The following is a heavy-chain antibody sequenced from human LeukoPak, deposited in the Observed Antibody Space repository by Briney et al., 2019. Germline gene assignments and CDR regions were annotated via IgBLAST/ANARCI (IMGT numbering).Heavy chain of an antibody. CDR2: IIPIFGTA. CDR1: GYTFTGYY. J-gene: IGHJ4*02. V-gene: IGHV1-69*13. Sequence: SVKVSCKASGYTFTGYYMHWVRQAPGQGLEWMGGIIPIFGTANYAQKFQGRVTITADESTSTAYMELSSLRSEDTAVYYCARDRGGYSYGFSDYWGQGTLVTVSS. CDR3: ARDRGGYSYGFSDY. D-gene: IGHD5-18*01.